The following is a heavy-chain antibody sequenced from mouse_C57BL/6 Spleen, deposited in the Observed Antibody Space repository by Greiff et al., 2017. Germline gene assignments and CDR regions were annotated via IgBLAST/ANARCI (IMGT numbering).Heavy chain of an antibody. CDR3: ARAYVGYAMDY. CDR1: GYSITSGYD. V-gene: IGHV3-1*01. J-gene: IGHJ4*01. CDR2: ISYSGST. Sequence: EVQLQQSGPGMVKPSQSLSLTCTVTGYSITSGYDWHWIRHFPGNKLEWMGYISYSGSTNYNPSLKSRISITHDTSKNHFFLKLNSVTTEDTATYYCARAYVGYAMDYWGQGTSVTVSS. D-gene: IGHD1-1*01.